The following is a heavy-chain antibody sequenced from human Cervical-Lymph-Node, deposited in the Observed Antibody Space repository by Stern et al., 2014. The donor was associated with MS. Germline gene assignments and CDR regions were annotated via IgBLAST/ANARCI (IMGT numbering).Heavy chain of an antibody. CDR2: IIPIFGTP. CDR1: GGTFSSYP. Sequence: VQLVESGAEVKKPGSSVKVSCKASGGTFSSYPIIWVRQAPGQGLEWMGGIIPIFGTPNYAQKFQGRVTITADDSTSTAYMELSSLTSEDTAVYYCASPVTLTVGAMDVWGQGTTVTVSS. J-gene: IGHJ6*02. D-gene: IGHD4-17*01. V-gene: IGHV1-69*01. CDR3: ASPVTLTVGAMDV.